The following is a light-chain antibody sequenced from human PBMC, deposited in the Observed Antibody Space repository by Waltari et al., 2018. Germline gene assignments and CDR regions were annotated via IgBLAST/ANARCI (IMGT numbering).Light chain of an antibody. CDR1: SLRNYY. CDR2: GKN. Sequence: SSELTQDPTVSVALGQTVRITCQGDSLRNYYTSWYQQKPGQTPVLVNYGKNNRHSGIPDRSAGSSSGNTASLTITGAQAEDEADYYCNSRDSSGNYLEVFGGGTKLTVL. V-gene: IGLV3-19*01. J-gene: IGLJ3*02. CDR3: NSRDSSGNYLEV.